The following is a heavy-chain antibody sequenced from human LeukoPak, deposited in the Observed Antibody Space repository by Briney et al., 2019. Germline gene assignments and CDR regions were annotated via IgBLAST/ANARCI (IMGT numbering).Heavy chain of an antibody. D-gene: IGHD4-17*01. J-gene: IGHJ6*02. Sequence: SETLSLTCAVSGGSISSGGYSWSWIRQPPGKGLEWIGYIYHSGSTYYNPSLKSRVTISVDRSKNQFSLKLSSVTAADTAVYYCAREGTFGDSYYYYGMDVWGQGTTVTVSS. V-gene: IGHV4-30-2*01. CDR1: GGSISSGGYS. CDR3: AREGTFGDSYYYYGMDV. CDR2: IYHSGST.